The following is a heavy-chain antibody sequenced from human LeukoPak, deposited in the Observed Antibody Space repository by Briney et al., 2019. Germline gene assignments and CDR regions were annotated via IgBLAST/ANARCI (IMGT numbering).Heavy chain of an antibody. J-gene: IGHJ4*02. V-gene: IGHV4-30-4*01. D-gene: IGHD3-10*01. Sequence: SQTLSLTCTVSGGSISSGDYYWSWIRQPPGTGLEWIGYIYYSGSTYYNPSLKSRVTISVDTSKNQFSLKLSSVTAADTAVYYCATSAYGPGSYYPWDFDYWGQGTLVTVSS. CDR3: ATSAYGPGSYYPWDFDY. CDR2: IYYSGST. CDR1: GGSISSGDYY.